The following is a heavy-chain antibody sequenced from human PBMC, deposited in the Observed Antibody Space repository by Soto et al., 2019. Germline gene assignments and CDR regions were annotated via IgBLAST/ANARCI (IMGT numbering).Heavy chain of an antibody. D-gene: IGHD3-10*01. CDR3: ARDRLPRITMVRGVMFDY. V-gene: IGHV1-18*01. Sequence: ASVKVSCKASGYTFTSYGISWVRQAPGQGLEWMGWISAYNGNTNYAQKLQGRVTMTTDTSTSTAYMELRSLRSDDTAVYYCARDRLPRITMVRGVMFDYWGQGTLVTVSS. J-gene: IGHJ4*02. CDR2: ISAYNGNT. CDR1: GYTFTSYG.